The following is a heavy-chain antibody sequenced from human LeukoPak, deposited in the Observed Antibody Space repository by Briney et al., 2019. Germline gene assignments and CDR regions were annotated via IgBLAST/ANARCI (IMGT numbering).Heavy chain of an antibody. CDR3: AKETEFGLMVRGGSPDY. D-gene: IGHD3-10*01. V-gene: IGHV3-23*01. Sequence: PGGSLRLSCAASGFTFSSYAMSWVRQAPGKGLEWVSAISGSGGSTYYADSVKGRFTISRDNSKNTLYLQMNSLRAEDTAVYYCAKETEFGLMVRGGSPDYWGQGTLVTVSS. CDR1: GFTFSSYA. J-gene: IGHJ4*02. CDR2: ISGSGGST.